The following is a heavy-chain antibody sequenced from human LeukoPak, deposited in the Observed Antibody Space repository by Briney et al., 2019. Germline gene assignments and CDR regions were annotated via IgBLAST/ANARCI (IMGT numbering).Heavy chain of an antibody. CDR3: AKLAVAGTFDY. D-gene: IGHD6-19*01. J-gene: IGHJ4*02. CDR1: RFTFSSYG. Sequence: GGSLRLSCAASRFTFSSYGMHWVRQAPGKGLEWVAVISYDGSNKYYADSVKGRFTISRDNSKNTLYLQMNSLRAEDTAVYYCAKLAVAGTFDYWGQGTLVTVSS. V-gene: IGHV3-30*18. CDR2: ISYDGSNK.